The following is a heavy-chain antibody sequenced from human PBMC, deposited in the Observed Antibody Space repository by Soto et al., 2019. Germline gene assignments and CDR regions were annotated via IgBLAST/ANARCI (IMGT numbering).Heavy chain of an antibody. Sequence: QVQLVQSGAEAKKPGASVKVSCKAANYTFTDYGISWVRQAPGQGLEWMGWISAYTGNTNYAQKLQGRVTMITDTSTSTAYMELRSLRSDDTAVYYCARVLTPYYYDSSGYYDFDYWGPGTLVTVSS. CDR2: ISAYTGNT. D-gene: IGHD3-22*01. V-gene: IGHV1-18*01. J-gene: IGHJ4*02. CDR1: NYTFTDYG. CDR3: ARVLTPYYYDSSGYYDFDY.